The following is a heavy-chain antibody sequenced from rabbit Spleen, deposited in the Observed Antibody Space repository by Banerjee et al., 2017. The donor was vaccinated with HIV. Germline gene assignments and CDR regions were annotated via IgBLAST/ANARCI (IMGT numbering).Heavy chain of an antibody. CDR3: ARVDVGGWGDMNL. J-gene: IGHJ4*01. CDR2: ISTGNSGTT. Sequence: QEQLEESGGDLVQPEGSLALTCIASGLDFSSSYWICWVRQAPGKGLEWLACISTGNSGTTYYASWAKGRFTISQTSSTTVTLQMTSLTAADTATYFCARVDVGGWGDMNLWGPGTLVTVS. V-gene: IGHV1S45*01. CDR1: GLDFSSSYW. D-gene: IGHD4-1*01.